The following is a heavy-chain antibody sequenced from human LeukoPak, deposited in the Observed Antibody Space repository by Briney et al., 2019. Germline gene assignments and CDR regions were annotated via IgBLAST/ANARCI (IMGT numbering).Heavy chain of an antibody. D-gene: IGHD6-13*01. CDR3: ASGVAAAGTVYFQH. J-gene: IGHJ1*01. CDR2: TYYRSKWYN. V-gene: IGHV6-1*01. Sequence: SQTLSLTCAISGDSVSSNSAAWNWISQSPSRGLEWLGRTYYRSKWYNDYAVSVKSRITINPDTSKNQFSLQLNSVTSEDTAVYYCASGVAAAGTVYFQHWGQGTLVTVSS. CDR1: GDSVSSNSAA.